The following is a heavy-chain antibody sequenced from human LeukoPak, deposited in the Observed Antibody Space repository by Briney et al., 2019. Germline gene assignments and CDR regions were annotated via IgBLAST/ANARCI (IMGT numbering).Heavy chain of an antibody. CDR2: IHYSGST. J-gene: IGHJ3*02. D-gene: IGHD5-24*01. CDR1: GGSISSDDYY. V-gene: IGHV4-30-4*01. CDR3: ASLGEMATIFPPQDAFDI. Sequence: SEILSLTCTVSGGSISSDDYYWSWVRQPPGKGLQWIGYIHYSGSTYYNPSLKSRVSISVDTSKNQFSLKLSSVTAADTAVYYCASLGEMATIFPPQDAFDIWGQGTMVTVSS.